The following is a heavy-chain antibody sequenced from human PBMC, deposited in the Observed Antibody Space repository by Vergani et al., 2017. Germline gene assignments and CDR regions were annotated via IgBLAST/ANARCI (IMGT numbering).Heavy chain of an antibody. J-gene: IGHJ4*02. CDR2: ISTTSSTI. D-gene: IGHD1-26*01. V-gene: IGHV3-48*01. CDR3: SSLLSGNYVFDN. CDR1: GFTFSTYS. Sequence: EVQLVESGGGLVQPGGSLRLSCAASGFTFSTYSMNWVRQAPGKGLEWVSNISTTSSTIYYADSVKGRFTISRDNAKNSLYLQMNSLRAEDTALYYCSSLLSGNYVFDNWGQGTLVTVSS.